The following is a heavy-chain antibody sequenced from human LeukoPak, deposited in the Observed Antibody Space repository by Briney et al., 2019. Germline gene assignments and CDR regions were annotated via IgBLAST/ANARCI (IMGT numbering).Heavy chain of an antibody. J-gene: IGHJ3*02. CDR2: INPNSGGT. V-gene: IGHV1-2*02. CDR1: GYTFTGYY. D-gene: IGHD3-10*01. Sequence: GASVKVSCKASGYTFTGYYMHWVRQAPGQGLEWMGWINPNSGGTNYAQKFQGMVTMTRDTSISTAYMELSRLRSDDTAVYYCARGPSGSPVAFDIWGQGTMVTVSS. CDR3: ARGPSGSPVAFDI.